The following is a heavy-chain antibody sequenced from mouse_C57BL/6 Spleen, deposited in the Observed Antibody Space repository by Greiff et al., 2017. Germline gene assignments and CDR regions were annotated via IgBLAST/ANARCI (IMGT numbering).Heavy chain of an antibody. J-gene: IGHJ2*01. D-gene: IGHD2-4*01. CDR3: ARIYDYDVDY. Sequence: VKLMESGPELVKPGASVKISCKASGYAFSSSWMNWVKQRPGKGLEWNGRIYPGDGDTNYNGKFKGKATLTADKSSSTAYMQLSSLTSEDSAVYFCARIYDYDVDYWGQGTTLTVSS. V-gene: IGHV1-82*01. CDR2: IYPGDGDT. CDR1: GYAFSSSW.